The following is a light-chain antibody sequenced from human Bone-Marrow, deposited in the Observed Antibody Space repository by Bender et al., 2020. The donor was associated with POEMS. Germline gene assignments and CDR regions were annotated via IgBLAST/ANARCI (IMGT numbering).Light chain of an antibody. CDR3: CSYAGSTTFLV. CDR2: EVS. CDR1: SSDVGSYNL. V-gene: IGLV2-23*02. J-gene: IGLJ2*01. Sequence: QSALTQPASVSGSPGQSITISCTGTSSDVGSYNLVSWYQQHPDKAPKLMIYEVSKRPSGVSNRFSGSKSGNTASLTISGLQAEDEADYYCCSYAGSTTFLVFGGGANLTI.